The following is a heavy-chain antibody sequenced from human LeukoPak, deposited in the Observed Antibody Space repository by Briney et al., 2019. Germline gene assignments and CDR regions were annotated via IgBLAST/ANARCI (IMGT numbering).Heavy chain of an antibody. D-gene: IGHD4-17*01. V-gene: IGHV3-30*01. CDR2: ISYDGSNK. J-gene: IGHJ4*02. CDR1: GFTFSSYT. CDR3: ARDEAAVTTAFLFDY. Sequence: GRSLRLSCAASGFTFSSYTMHWVRQAPGKGLEWVAVISYDGSNKYYADSVKGRFTISRDNSKNTLYLQMNSLRAEDTAVYYCARDEAAVTTAFLFDYWGQGTLVTVSS.